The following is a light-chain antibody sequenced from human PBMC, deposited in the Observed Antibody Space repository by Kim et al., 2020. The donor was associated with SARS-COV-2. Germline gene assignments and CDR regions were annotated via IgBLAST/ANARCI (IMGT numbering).Light chain of an antibody. CDR3: QQFYTYPHT. Sequence: SASIGDRVTSTCRASQGLAGALAWYQQKPGKPPMLLIYDASSLESGVPSRFSGGGSGTDFTLTISSLQPEDFATYYCQQFYTYPHTFGPGTKLEI. CDR1: QGLAGA. J-gene: IGKJ2*01. CDR2: DAS. V-gene: IGKV1-13*02.